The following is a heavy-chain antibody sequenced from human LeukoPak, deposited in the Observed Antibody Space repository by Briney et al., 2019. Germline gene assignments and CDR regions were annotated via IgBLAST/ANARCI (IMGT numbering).Heavy chain of an antibody. CDR3: ARDRYGGSSSYFPFDY. Sequence: SETLSLTCTVSGYSISSGYYWGWIRQPPGKGLEWIGSIYHSGSTYYNPSPKSRVTISVDTSKNQFSLKLSSVTAADTAVYYCARDRYGGSSSYFPFDYWGQGTLVTVS. CDR1: GYSISSGYY. CDR2: IYHSGST. D-gene: IGHD6-6*01. J-gene: IGHJ4*02. V-gene: IGHV4-38-2*02.